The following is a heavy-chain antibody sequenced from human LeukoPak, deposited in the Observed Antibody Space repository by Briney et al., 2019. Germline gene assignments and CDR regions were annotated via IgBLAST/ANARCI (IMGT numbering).Heavy chain of an antibody. D-gene: IGHD4-17*01. CDR3: ARGTGDYGDYYPFDY. Sequence: SETLSLTCTVSRGSISSGGYYWNWIRQHPGKGLEWIGYISYSGSTYYNPSLKVRFTVAVDTSKNQFSLKLSSVTAADTAVYYCARGTGDYGDYYPFDYWGQGALVTVSS. V-gene: IGHV4-31*03. J-gene: IGHJ4*02. CDR2: ISYSGST. CDR1: RGSISSGGYY.